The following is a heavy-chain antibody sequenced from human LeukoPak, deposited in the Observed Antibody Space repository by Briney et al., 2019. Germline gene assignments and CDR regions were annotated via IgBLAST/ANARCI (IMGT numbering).Heavy chain of an antibody. Sequence: SETLSLTCTVSGGSISSGSYYWSWVRQPAGKGLEWIGRIYTSGSTNYNPSLKSRVTMSVDTSKNQFSLKLSSVTAADTAVYYCARATALYYYDSSGYSAFDIWGQGTMVTVSS. CDR1: GGSISSGSYY. D-gene: IGHD3-22*01. V-gene: IGHV4-61*02. J-gene: IGHJ3*02. CDR3: ARATALYYYDSSGYSAFDI. CDR2: IYTSGST.